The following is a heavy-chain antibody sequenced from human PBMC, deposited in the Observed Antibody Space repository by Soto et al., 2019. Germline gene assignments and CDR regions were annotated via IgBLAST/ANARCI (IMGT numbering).Heavy chain of an antibody. J-gene: IGHJ4*02. D-gene: IGHD3-22*01. Sequence: EVQLVESGGGLVKPGGSLRLSCAASGFTFSIYSMNWVRQAPGKGLEWVSFISSSSSYIYYADSVMGRFTISRDNAKNSLYLQMNSLRAEDTALYYCARDADDSSDWGQGTLVTVSS. CDR1: GFTFSIYS. V-gene: IGHV3-21*06. CDR3: ARDADDSSD. CDR2: ISSSSSYI.